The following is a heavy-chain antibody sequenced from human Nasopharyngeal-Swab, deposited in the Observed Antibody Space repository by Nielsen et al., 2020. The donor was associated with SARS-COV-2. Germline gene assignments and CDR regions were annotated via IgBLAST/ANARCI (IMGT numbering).Heavy chain of an antibody. V-gene: IGHV4-34*01. Sequence: SETLSLTCAVYGGSFSGYYWSWIRQPPGKGQEWIGEINHSGSTNYNPSLKSRVTISVDTSKNQFSLKLSSVTAADTAVYYCAREQIYYGSGSYYPNWFDPWGQGTLVTVSS. J-gene: IGHJ5*02. CDR3: AREQIYYGSGSYYPNWFDP. D-gene: IGHD3-10*01. CDR2: INHSGST. CDR1: GGSFSGYY.